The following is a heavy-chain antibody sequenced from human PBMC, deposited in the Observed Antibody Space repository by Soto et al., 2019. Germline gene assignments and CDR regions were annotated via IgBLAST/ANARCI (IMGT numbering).Heavy chain of an antibody. Sequence: LETLSLTCAVYGGSFSGYYWSWIRQPPGKGLEWIGEINHSGSTNYNPSLKSRVTISVDTSKNQFSLKLSSVTAADTAVYYCARGNVLRFLVSHNWFDPWGQGTLVTVSS. CDR2: INHSGST. V-gene: IGHV4-34*01. D-gene: IGHD3-3*01. CDR1: GGSFSGYY. CDR3: ARGNVLRFLVSHNWFDP. J-gene: IGHJ5*02.